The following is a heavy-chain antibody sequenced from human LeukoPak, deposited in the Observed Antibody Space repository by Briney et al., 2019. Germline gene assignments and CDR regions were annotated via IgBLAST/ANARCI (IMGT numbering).Heavy chain of an antibody. D-gene: IGHD6-13*01. Sequence: GGALRLSCAASGFTFSSYWMHWVRQAPGKGLVWVSRIIGDGRSTSYADSVKGRFTISRDNARNTLCLQMNSLRAEGTAVYYCTRARHTSSWYYFDYWGQGTLVT. V-gene: IGHV3-74*01. CDR1: GFTFSSYW. CDR2: IIGDGRST. CDR3: TRARHTSSWYYFDY. J-gene: IGHJ4*02.